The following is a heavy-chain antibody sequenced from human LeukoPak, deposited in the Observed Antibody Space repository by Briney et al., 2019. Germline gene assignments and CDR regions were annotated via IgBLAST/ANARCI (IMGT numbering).Heavy chain of an antibody. D-gene: IGHD6-13*01. J-gene: IGHJ6*03. CDR1: GYSFTSYW. V-gene: IGHV5-51*01. CDR2: IYPNDSDT. Sequence: GESLKISCKGSGYSFTSYWIGWVRQMPGKGLEWMGIIYPNDSDTRYSPSLQGQVTISADKSISTAYLQWSSLKASDTAMYYCARRGSSWYGGYYYMDVWGKGTTVTVSS. CDR3: ARRGSSWYGGYYYMDV.